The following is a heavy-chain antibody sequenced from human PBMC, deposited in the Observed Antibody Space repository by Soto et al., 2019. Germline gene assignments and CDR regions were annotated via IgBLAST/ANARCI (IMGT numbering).Heavy chain of an antibody. CDR1: GFSFTDAW. J-gene: IGHJ5*02. V-gene: IGHV3-15*01. D-gene: IGHD1-26*01. CDR2: IKSRTHGGTA. CDR3: TSDVGHMSLPLFSS. Sequence: EVQLVESGGGLVEPVGSLRLSCADSGFSFTDAWLGWVRQAPGKGLAWVGRIKSRTHGGTADFPAPVKGRFSISRDDSKSLLYLQMSSLQTEDTAVYHCTSDVGHMSLPLFSSWGQGTLVTVSS.